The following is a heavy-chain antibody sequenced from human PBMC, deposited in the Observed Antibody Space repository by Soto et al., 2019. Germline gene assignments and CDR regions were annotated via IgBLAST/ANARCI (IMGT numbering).Heavy chain of an antibody. D-gene: IGHD3-22*01. V-gene: IGHV3-23*01. CDR2: ITYSGAST. CDR1: GFTFNSYA. J-gene: IGHJ3*02. Sequence: GGSLRLSXAASGFTFNSYAMSWVRQAPGKGLEWVSAITYSGASTYYADSVKGRFTISRDNSKNTLYLQMNSLRAVDTALYHCAKDPNHYDSSGYYRGSDAFDIWGQGTMVTVSS. CDR3: AKDPNHYDSSGYYRGSDAFDI.